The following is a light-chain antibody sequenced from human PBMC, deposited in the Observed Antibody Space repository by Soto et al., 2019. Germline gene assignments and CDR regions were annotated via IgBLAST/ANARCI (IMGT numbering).Light chain of an antibody. CDR3: QQYNNWPSLFT. V-gene: IGKV3-15*01. J-gene: IGKJ3*01. CDR1: QSVSSN. CDR2: GAS. Sequence: EIAMTQSPATLSVSPGERATLSCRASQSVSSNLAWYQQKPGQAPRLLIYGASTRATGIPARFSGSGSGTEFTLTISSVQSEDFAVYYCQQYNNWPSLFTFGPGTKVDIK.